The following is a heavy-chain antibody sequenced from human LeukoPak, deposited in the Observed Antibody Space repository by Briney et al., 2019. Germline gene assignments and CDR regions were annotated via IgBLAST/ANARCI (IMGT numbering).Heavy chain of an antibody. V-gene: IGHV4-59*01. CDR2: ITYSGRT. D-gene: IGHD3-3*01. Sequence: SETLSLTCTVSGGSISSYYWTWIRQPPGKGLEWIGYITYSGRTDYNPSLKSRVNISVDTSRNQFSMKLSSVTAADTAVYYCAKWGYYFDSSAHVVQTDDLWGKGNLVTVFS. CDR1: GGSISSYY. J-gene: IGHJ4*02. CDR3: AKWGYYFDSSAHVVQTDDL.